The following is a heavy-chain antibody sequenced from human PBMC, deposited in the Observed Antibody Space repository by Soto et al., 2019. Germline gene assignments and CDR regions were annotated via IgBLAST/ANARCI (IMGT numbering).Heavy chain of an antibody. Sequence: LRLSFAASGFTFSSSGMHWVRQAPCKVLEWVAVISYDGSNKYYADSVKGRFTISRDNSKNTLYLQMNSLRAEDTAVYYCAKPYYYDSSGYYQYYFDYWGQGTLVTVSS. CDR2: ISYDGSNK. V-gene: IGHV3-30*18. J-gene: IGHJ4*02. D-gene: IGHD3-22*01. CDR1: GFTFSSSG. CDR3: AKPYYYDSSGYYQYYFDY.